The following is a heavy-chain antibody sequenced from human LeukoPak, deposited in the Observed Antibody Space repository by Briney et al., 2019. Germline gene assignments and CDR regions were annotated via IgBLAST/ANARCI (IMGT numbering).Heavy chain of an antibody. V-gene: IGHV4-59*01. CDR1: GGSISSYY. CDR2: IYYSGST. Sequence: PSETLSLTCTVSGGSISSYYWSWIRQPPGKGLEWIGYIYYSGSTNYNPSLKSRVTISVDTSKNQFSLKLSSVTAADTAVYYCARESGSSWFKPNWFDPWGQGTLVTVSS. D-gene: IGHD6-13*01. J-gene: IGHJ5*02. CDR3: ARESGSSWFKPNWFDP.